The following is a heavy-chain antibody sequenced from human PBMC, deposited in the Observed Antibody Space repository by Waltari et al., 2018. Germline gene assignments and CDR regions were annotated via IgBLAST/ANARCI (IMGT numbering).Heavy chain of an antibody. CDR3: VKGSASYSRDFDC. Sequence: EVQLLESGGDLVQPGGSLRLSCAASGFTFSNCAMSWVRQAPGKGLDWVSFMSGDGSSTYYADSVKGRFTISRDNSKDTLYLQMNSLRAEDTAVYYCVKGSASYSRDFDCWGQGALVTVSS. D-gene: IGHD1-26*01. CDR1: GFTFSNCA. J-gene: IGHJ4*02. CDR2: MSGDGSST. V-gene: IGHV3-23*01.